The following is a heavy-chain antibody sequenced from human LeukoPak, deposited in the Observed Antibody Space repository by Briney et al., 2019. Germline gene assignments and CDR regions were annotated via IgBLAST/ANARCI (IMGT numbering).Heavy chain of an antibody. CDR2: IWSDGSNR. V-gene: IGHV3-33*01. D-gene: IGHD4-11*01. Sequence: GRSLRLSCAASGFIYSHYGMHWVRQAPGKGLEWVAFIWSDGSNRFYAGSVKGRFTISRDNSQRTLFLQMNSLRVDDTAMYYCVRDAQRGFDYSNSLKYWGHGTLVTVSS. J-gene: IGHJ4*01. CDR3: VRDAQRGFDYSNSLKY. CDR1: GFIYSHYG.